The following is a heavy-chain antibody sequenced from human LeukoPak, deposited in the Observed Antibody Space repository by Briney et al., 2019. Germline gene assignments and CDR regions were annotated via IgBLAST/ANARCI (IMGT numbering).Heavy chain of an antibody. V-gene: IGHV1-69*05. CDR2: IIPLFGTA. J-gene: IGHJ6*03. CDR1: GGTFSSYA. CDR3: ARVIIDHYYYYYMDV. Sequence: SVKVSCTASGGTFSSYAISWVRHAPGQGLEWMGGIIPLFGTANYAQKFQGRVTITTDESTSTAYMELSSLRSEDTAVYYCARVIIDHYYYYYMDVWGKGTTVTVSS. D-gene: IGHD3-10*01.